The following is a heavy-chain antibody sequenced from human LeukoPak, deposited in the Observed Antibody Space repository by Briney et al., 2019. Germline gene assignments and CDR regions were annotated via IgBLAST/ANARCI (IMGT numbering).Heavy chain of an antibody. V-gene: IGHV1-69*06. Sequence: SVKVSCKASGRTFTSYAISWVRQAPGQGVEGMGGMMPIFGTANYAQKFQGRVTITADKSTTTAYMELSSLRSEDTAVYYCARGPPKGYYYYYYMDVWGKGTTVTVSS. CDR3: ARGPPKGYYYYYYMDV. J-gene: IGHJ6*03. CDR1: GRTFTSYA. CDR2: MMPIFGTA.